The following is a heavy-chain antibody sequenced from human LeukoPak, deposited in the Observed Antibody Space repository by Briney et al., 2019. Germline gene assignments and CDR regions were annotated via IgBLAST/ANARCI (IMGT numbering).Heavy chain of an antibody. Sequence: SQTLSLTCNVSGDSINNGGYYWSWLRQHPGKSLEWIGYIYYSGTTYYNPSLQRRVTMSVDTSKNQFSLKLSSVTAADTAVYYCARSIEVTPYYFDYWGQGTLVPVSS. D-gene: IGHD2-21*01. J-gene: IGHJ4*02. CDR2: IYYSGTT. V-gene: IGHV4-31*03. CDR3: ARSIEVTPYYFDY. CDR1: GDSINNGGYY.